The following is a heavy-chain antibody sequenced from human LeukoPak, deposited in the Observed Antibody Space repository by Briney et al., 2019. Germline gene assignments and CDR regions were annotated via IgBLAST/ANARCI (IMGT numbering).Heavy chain of an antibody. CDR1: GASMSDYY. V-gene: IGHV4-59*12. CDR3: ARGPHIVVVVAARRNAGLDP. J-gene: IGHJ5*02. Sequence: PSETLSLTCTVSGASMSDYYWSWIRQPPGKGLEWIGYIYYNGSTNYKSSLKSRVTISVDTSKNQFSLKLSSVTAADTAVYYCARGPHIVVVVAARRNAGLDPWGQGTLVTVSS. CDR2: IYYNGST. D-gene: IGHD2-15*01.